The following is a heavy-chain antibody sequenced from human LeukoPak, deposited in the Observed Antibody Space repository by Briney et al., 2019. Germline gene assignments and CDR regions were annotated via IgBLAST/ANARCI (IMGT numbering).Heavy chain of an antibody. CDR1: GYTFINYG. V-gene: IGHV1-18*01. CDR3: ARAEYGSGSGYYHYYMDV. Sequence: ASVKVSCKASGYTFINYGITWVRQAPGQGLEWMGWISPYNGNTKYLQKFQGRVTMTTDTSTSTASMEVRSLRSDDTAVYYCARAEYGSGSGYYHYYMDVWGKGTTVTVSS. CDR2: ISPYNGNT. J-gene: IGHJ6*03. D-gene: IGHD3-10*01.